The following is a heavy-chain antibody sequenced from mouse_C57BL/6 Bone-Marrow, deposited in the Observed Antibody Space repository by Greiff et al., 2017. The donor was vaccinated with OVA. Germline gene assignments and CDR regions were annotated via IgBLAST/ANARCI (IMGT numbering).Heavy chain of an antibody. CDR3: ASLELRGPYAMDY. D-gene: IGHD2-12*01. Sequence: QVTLKESGPGILQPSQTLSLTCSFSGFSLSTFGMGVGWIRQPSGKGLEWLAHIWWDDDKYYNPALKSRLTISKDTSKNQVFLKIANGDTADTATYYCASLELRGPYAMDYWGQGTSVTVSS. CDR1: GFSLSTFGMG. J-gene: IGHJ4*01. CDR2: IWWDDDK. V-gene: IGHV8-8*01.